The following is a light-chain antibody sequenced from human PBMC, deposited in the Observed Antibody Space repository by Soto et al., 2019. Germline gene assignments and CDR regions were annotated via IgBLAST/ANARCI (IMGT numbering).Light chain of an antibody. Sequence: DIQMTQSPSSLSASVGDRVTITCRASQSISSYLNWYQQKPGKAPKLLIYAASSLQSGVPSRFSGSGSGTDFTLTISSLQPEDFETSYCQQRKTCGQGTKLEIK. CDR3: QQRKT. J-gene: IGKJ1*01. V-gene: IGKV1-39*01. CDR1: QSISSY. CDR2: AAS.